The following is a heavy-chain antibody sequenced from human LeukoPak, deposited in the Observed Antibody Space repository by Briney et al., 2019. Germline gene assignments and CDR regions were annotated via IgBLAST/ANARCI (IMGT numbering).Heavy chain of an antibody. J-gene: IGHJ3*02. Sequence: HPGGSLRLSCAASGFTFSSYEMNWVRQAPGKGLEWVSYISSSGSTIYYADSVKGRFTISRDNAKNSLYLQMNSLRAEDTAVYYCVRDERGYCSSSGCLWFPLDIWGQGTMVTVSS. V-gene: IGHV3-48*03. D-gene: IGHD2-15*01. CDR3: VRDERGYCSSSGCLWFPLDI. CDR2: ISSSGSTI. CDR1: GFTFSSYE.